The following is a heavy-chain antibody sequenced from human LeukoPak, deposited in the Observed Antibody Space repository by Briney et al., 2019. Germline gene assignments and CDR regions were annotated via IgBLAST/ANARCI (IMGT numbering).Heavy chain of an antibody. J-gene: IGHJ4*02. D-gene: IGHD1-26*01. CDR1: GFTVSSNY. Sequence: PGGSLILSCAASGFTVSSNYMSWVRQAPGKGLEGVSVIYSGGSTYYADSVKGRFTISRDNSKNTLYLQMNSLRAEDTAMYYCARSMRRGSYDSWGQGALVTVSS. V-gene: IGHV3-53*01. CDR3: ARSMRRGSYDS. CDR2: IYSGGST.